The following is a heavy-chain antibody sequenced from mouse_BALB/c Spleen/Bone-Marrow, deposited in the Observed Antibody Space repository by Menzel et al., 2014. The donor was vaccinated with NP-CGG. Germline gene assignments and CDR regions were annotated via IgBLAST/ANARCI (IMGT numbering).Heavy chain of an antibody. V-gene: IGHV1-87*01. CDR3: ARGTVPDY. D-gene: IGHD4-1*01. CDR2: IYPGDGDT. J-gene: IGHJ2*01. Sequence: QVQLKESGAELARPGASVKLSCKASGYTFTSYWMQWVKQRPGQGLEWIGAIYPGDGDTRYTQKFKGKATLTADKSSTTSYIQLSSLASEDSSVYYFARGTVPDYWGQGTTLTVSS. CDR1: GYTFTSYW.